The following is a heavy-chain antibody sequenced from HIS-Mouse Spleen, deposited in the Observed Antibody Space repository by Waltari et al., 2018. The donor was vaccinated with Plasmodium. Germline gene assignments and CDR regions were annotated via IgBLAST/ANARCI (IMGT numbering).Heavy chain of an antibody. CDR2: ISSSSSYK. J-gene: IGHJ4*02. V-gene: IGHV3-21*01. Sequence: EVQLVESGGGLVKPGGSLRLSCAASGITCGSYSMNWVRQAPGKGLEWVSSISSSSSYKYYADSVKGRFTISRDNAKNSLYLQMNSLRAEDTAVYYCARDHNWNYDYWGQGTLVTVSS. CDR3: ARDHNWNYDY. CDR1: GITCGSYS. D-gene: IGHD1-7*01.